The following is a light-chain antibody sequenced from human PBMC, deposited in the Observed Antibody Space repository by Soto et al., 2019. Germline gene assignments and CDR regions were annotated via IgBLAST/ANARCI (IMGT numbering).Light chain of an antibody. J-gene: IGLJ2*01. CDR1: NIGSES. CDR3: QVWDNSNYQVV. Sequence: SYELTQTPSVSVAPGQTARITCGGNNIGSESVHWYQQKPGQAPVLVVYDDSDRPSGIPERFSGSNSGNTATLTISRVEVGDEADYYCQVWDNSNYQVVFGGGKQLTVL. CDR2: DDS. V-gene: IGLV3-21*02.